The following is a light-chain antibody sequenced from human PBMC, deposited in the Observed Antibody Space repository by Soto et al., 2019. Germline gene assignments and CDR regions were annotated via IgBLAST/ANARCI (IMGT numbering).Light chain of an antibody. J-gene: IGKJ1*01. CDR1: QSINGN. CDR3: QQYNNWPGT. CDR2: GAS. Sequence: IIMTQSPATLSVSPGERVTLSCRASQSINGNLAWYQHKPGQAPRLLISGASARATGFPARFSGSGSGTEFTLTISSLQSEDFAVYYCQQYNNWPGTFGQGTKVDIK. V-gene: IGKV3-15*01.